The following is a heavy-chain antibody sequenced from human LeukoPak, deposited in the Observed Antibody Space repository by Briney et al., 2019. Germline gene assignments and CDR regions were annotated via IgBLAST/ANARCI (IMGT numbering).Heavy chain of an antibody. J-gene: IGHJ4*02. V-gene: IGHV5-51*01. CDR2: TYPGDADT. D-gene: IGHD3-22*01. CDR3: AQSSGYYANFDY. CDR1: GYSFTHYW. Sequence: GESLKISCKATGYSFTHYWIGWVRQMPGKGLEWMGITYPGDADTRYSPPFEGQVTISADKSTTTAYLHWSSLKASDTAMYYCAQSSGYYANFDYWGQGTLVTVSS.